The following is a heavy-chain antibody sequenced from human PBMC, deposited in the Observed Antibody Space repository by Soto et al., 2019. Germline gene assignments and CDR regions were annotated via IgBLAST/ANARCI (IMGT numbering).Heavy chain of an antibody. D-gene: IGHD6-19*01. CDR1: GGTFSSYA. J-gene: IGHJ4*02. CDR3: ARATCARAYEFNTGWYSFDH. CDR2: IIPIFGTA. Sequence: QVQLVQSGAEVKKPGSSVKVSCKASGGTFSSYAISWVRQAPGQGLECMGGIIPIFGTANYAQKFQGRATITAYESQSTDYLGLSSLRSEDTAVDYCARATCARAYEFNTGWYSFDHWGQGTLGTVSS. V-gene: IGHV1-69*01.